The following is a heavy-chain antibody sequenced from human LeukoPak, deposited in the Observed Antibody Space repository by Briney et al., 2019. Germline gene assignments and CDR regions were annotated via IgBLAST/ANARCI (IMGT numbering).Heavy chain of an antibody. Sequence: PSETLSLTCTVSGGSVNSSSYYWGWIRQPPGKALEWIGSVYHSGYTYYNPSLKSRVTISIDTSKNQFSLRLSSVTAADTAVYYCARSSMFRGVPFDYWGQGTLVTVSS. V-gene: IGHV4-39*01. CDR3: ARSSMFRGVPFDY. CDR1: GGSVNSSSYY. J-gene: IGHJ4*02. CDR2: VYHSGYT. D-gene: IGHD3-10*01.